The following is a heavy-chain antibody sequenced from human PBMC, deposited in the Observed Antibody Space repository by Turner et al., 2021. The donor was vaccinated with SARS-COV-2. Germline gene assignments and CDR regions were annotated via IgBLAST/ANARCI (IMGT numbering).Heavy chain of an antibody. CDR1: GGSISSSSYY. J-gene: IGHJ4*02. V-gene: IGHV4-39*01. Sequence: QLQLQESGPGLVKPSETLSLKCTVSGGSISSSSYYWGWIRQPPGKGLEWIGTVYYGGSTYYNPSLKSRVTISVDTSKNQFSLKLSYVTAADTAVYYCARLPYYYDSSGPIDYWGQGTLVTVSS. D-gene: IGHD3-22*01. CDR3: ARLPYYYDSSGPIDY. CDR2: VYYGGST.